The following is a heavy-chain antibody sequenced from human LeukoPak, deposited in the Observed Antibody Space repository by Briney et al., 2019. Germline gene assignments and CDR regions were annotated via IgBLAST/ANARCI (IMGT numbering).Heavy chain of an antibody. Sequence: PGGSLRLSCAASGFIFSSHGMQWVRQARGKGLEWGAVISYDGSNKYYADSLKGRFTIPSYNSKTTLYLQLTSLRAEDTAVYYCAKEPHYDILTGSGGVDYWGQGTLVTVSS. J-gene: IGHJ4*02. CDR2: ISYDGSNK. V-gene: IGHV3-30*18. CDR3: AKEPHYDILTGSGGVDY. D-gene: IGHD3-9*01. CDR1: GFIFSSHG.